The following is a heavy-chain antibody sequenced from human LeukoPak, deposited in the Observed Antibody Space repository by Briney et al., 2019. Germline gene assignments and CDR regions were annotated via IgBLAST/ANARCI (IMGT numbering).Heavy chain of an antibody. CDR2: ISSSSSYI. CDR3: ARGYGGNLFFDY. CDR1: GFTFSSYS. J-gene: IGHJ4*02. V-gene: IGHV3-21*01. D-gene: IGHD1-26*01. Sequence: PGGSLRLSCTASGFTFSSYSMNWVRQAPGKGLEWVSSISSSSSYIYYADSVKGRFTISRGNAKNSLYLQMNSLRAEDTAVYYCARGYGGNLFFDYWGQGTLVTVSS.